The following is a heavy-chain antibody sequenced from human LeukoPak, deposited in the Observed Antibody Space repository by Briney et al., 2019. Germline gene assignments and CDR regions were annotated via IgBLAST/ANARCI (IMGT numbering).Heavy chain of an antibody. CDR3: AREVPTGYYGGNPQFDY. CDR2: IYHSGST. V-gene: IGHV4-4*02. CDR1: GGSISSSNW. J-gene: IGHJ4*02. D-gene: IGHD4-23*01. Sequence: SETLSLTCAVSGGSISSSNWWSWVRQPPGKGLEWIGEIYHSGSTNYNPSLKSRVTISVDKSKNQFSLKLSSVTAADTAVYYCAREVPTGYYGGNPQFDYWGQGTLVTVSS.